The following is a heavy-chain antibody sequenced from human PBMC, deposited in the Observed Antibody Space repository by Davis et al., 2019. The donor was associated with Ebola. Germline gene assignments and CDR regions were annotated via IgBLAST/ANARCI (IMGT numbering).Heavy chain of an antibody. D-gene: IGHD5-18*01. V-gene: IGHV3-7*03. CDR3: AIANRGPVADTGDY. J-gene: IGHJ4*02. CDR1: GFTFRYYW. CDR2: IKQDGSEK. Sequence: GESLKISCVASGFTFRYYWLTWVPQAPVRGLEWVANIKQDGSEKQYVDSVRGRFTISRDNAKNSLYLQMNSLRAEATAVYNCAIANRGPVADTGDYWGQGTLVTVSS.